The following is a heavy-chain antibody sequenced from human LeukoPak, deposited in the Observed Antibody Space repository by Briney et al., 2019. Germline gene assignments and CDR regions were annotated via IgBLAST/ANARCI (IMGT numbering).Heavy chain of an antibody. CDR1: GYTFTGYY. D-gene: IGHD3-22*01. CDR2: INPNSGGT. J-gene: IGHJ4*02. V-gene: IGHV1-2*02. Sequence: ASVKVSCKASGYTFTGYYMHWVRQAPGQGLEWMGWINPNSGGTNYAQKFQGRVTMTRDTSISTAYMELSRLRSDDTAVYYCARGSPRDSSGCYPPFYFDYWGQGTLVTVSS. CDR3: ARGSPRDSSGCYPPFYFDY.